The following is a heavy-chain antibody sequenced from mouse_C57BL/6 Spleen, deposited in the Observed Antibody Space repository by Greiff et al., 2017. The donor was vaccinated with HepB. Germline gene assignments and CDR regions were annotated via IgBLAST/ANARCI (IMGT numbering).Heavy chain of an antibody. Sequence: QVQLQQPGAELVRPGSSVKLSCKASGYTFTSYWMHWVKQRPIQGLEWIGNIDPSDSETHYNQKFKDKATLTVDKSSSTAYMQLSSLTSEDSAVYYCARRYGNLYYFDYWGQGTTLTVSS. CDR1: GYTFTSYW. D-gene: IGHD2-10*02. CDR2: IDPSDSET. V-gene: IGHV1-52*01. J-gene: IGHJ2*01. CDR3: ARRYGNLYYFDY.